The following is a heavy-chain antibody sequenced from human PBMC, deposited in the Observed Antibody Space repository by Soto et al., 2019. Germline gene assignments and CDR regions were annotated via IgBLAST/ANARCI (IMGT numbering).Heavy chain of an antibody. CDR3: ARGGSCRSNSCYGFDI. D-gene: IGHD2-2*01. CDR2: ISAYNGNT. Sequence: QVQLVQSGAEVKKPGASVKVSCKASGYTFRSYDFSWVRQAPGQGLEWMGWISAYNGNTNSAQKVQGRVTMTTDTSTSTAYMELRSLRSDDTAVYYCARGGSCRSNSCYGFDIWGQGTMVTVSS. J-gene: IGHJ3*02. CDR1: GYTFRSYD. V-gene: IGHV1-18*01.